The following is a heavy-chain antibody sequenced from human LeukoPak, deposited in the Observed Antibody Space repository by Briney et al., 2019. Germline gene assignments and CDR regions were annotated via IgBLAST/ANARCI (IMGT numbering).Heavy chain of an antibody. CDR3: AREGIAAAGYYFDY. V-gene: IGHV1-24*01. J-gene: IGHJ4*02. Sequence: ASVKVSCKVSGYTLTELSMHWVRQAPGKGLEWRGGFDPEDGETIYAQKFQGRVTMTTDTSTSTAYMELRSLRSDDTAVYYCAREGIAAAGYYFDYWGQGTLVTVSS. CDR2: FDPEDGET. CDR1: GYTLTELS. D-gene: IGHD6-13*01.